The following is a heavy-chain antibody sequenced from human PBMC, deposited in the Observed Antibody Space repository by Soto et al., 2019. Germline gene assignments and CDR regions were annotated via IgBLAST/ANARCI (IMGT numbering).Heavy chain of an antibody. CDR3: ARAVERYYGMDV. CDR1: GFTFSSNY. Sequence: GGSLRLSCAASGFTFSSNYMSWVRQAPGKGLEWVSVIYIGGSTYYADSVKGRFTISRDNSKNTLYLQMNSLRAEDTAVYYCARAVERYYGMDVWGQGTTVTVSS. V-gene: IGHV3-53*01. CDR2: IYIGGST. J-gene: IGHJ6*02.